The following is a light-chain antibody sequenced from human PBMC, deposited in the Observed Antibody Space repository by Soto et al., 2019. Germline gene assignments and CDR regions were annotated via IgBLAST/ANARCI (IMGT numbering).Light chain of an antibody. CDR2: AAS. CDR3: QQFNNHPFT. CDR1: QGIGTY. J-gene: IGKJ3*01. V-gene: IGKV1-9*01. Sequence: DIQLTQSPSFLSASVGDRVTITCRASQGIGTYLAWYQQKPGKAPKLLIYAASTLQSGVPSRFSGSGSGTEFTLTVSSLQPEDFATYYCQQFNNHPFTFGPGTEVDTK.